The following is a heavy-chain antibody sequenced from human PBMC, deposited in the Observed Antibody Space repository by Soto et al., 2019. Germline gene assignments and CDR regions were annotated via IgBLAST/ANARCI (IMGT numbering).Heavy chain of an antibody. CDR1: GGSFSGYC. CDR3: ARGRKYYDFWSGYSHPRYYFNY. CDR2: VNHSGST. Sequence: SETLSLTCAVYGGSFSGYCWSWIRQPPGKGLELIGEVNHSGSTNYTPSLKSRVTISVDTSKSQFSLKLSSVTAADTAVYYCARGRKYYDFWSGYSHPRYYFNYWGQGTLVTVSS. J-gene: IGHJ4*02. D-gene: IGHD3-3*01. V-gene: IGHV4-34*01.